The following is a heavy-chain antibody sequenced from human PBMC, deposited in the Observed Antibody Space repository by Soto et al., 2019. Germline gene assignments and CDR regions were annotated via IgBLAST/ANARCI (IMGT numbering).Heavy chain of an antibody. CDR3: ARVGRNLLRFLEWLLYFDY. CDR1: GYTFTSYG. V-gene: IGHV1-18*01. Sequence: QVQLVQSGAEVKKPGASVKVPCKASGYTFTSYGISWVRQAPGQGLEWMGWISAYNGNTNYAQKLQGRVTMTTDTSTSTAYMELRSLRSDDTAVYYCARVGRNLLRFLEWLLYFDYWGQGTLVTVSS. J-gene: IGHJ4*02. CDR2: ISAYNGNT. D-gene: IGHD3-3*01.